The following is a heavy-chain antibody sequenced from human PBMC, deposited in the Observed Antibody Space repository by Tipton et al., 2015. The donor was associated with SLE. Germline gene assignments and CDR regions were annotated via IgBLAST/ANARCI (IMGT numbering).Heavy chain of an antibody. J-gene: IGHJ4*02. CDR3: ARQRYYDSSGSLGYFDY. V-gene: IGHV4-39*07. CDR2: IYYSGST. CDR1: GGSISSSSYY. Sequence: LRLSCTVSGGSISSSSYYWGWIRQPPGKGLEWIGSIYYSGSTYYNPSLKSRVTISVDTSKNQFSLKLSSVTAADTAVYYCARQRYYDSSGSLGYFDYWGQGTPVTVSS. D-gene: IGHD3-22*01.